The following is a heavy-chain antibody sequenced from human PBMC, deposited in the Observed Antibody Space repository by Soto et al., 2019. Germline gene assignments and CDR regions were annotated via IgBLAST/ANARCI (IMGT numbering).Heavy chain of an antibody. CDR3: ISGPEIQFYYYGMDV. Sequence: PGGSLRLSCAASGFTFSGSAMHWVRQASGKGLEWVGRIRSKANSYATAYAASVKGRFTISRDDSKNTAYLQMSSLKTEDTAVYYCISGPEIQFYYYGMDVWGQGTTVTVSS. J-gene: IGHJ6*02. V-gene: IGHV3-73*01. CDR1: GFTFSGSA. D-gene: IGHD1-1*01. CDR2: IRSKANSYAT.